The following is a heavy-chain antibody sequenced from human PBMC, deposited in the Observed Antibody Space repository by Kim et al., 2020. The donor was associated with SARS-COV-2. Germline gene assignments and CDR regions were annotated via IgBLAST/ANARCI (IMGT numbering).Heavy chain of an antibody. CDR3: ARALVWSYYSYWFDP. J-gene: IGHJ5*02. CDR2: IYYSGST. Sequence: SETLSLTCTVSGGSISSYYWSWIRQPPGKGLEWIGYIYYSGSTNYNPSLKSRVTISVDTSKNQFSLKLSSVTAADTAVYYCARALVWSYYSYWFDPWGQGTLVTVSS. D-gene: IGHD1-26*01. V-gene: IGHV4-59*01. CDR1: GGSISSYY.